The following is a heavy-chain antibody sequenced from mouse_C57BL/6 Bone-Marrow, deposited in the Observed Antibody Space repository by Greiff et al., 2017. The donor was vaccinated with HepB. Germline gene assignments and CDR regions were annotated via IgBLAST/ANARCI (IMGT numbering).Heavy chain of an antibody. D-gene: IGHD1-1*01. V-gene: IGHV2-2*01. CDR3: ARRYYYGSSLYYYAMDY. CDR2: IWSGGST. J-gene: IGHJ4*01. Sequence: VKLMESGPGLVQPSQSLSITCTVSGFSLTSYGVHWVRQSPGKGLEWLGVIWSGGSTDYNAAFISRLSISKDNSKSQVFFKMNSLQADDTAIYYCARRYYYGSSLYYYAMDYWGQGTSVTVSS. CDR1: GFSLTSYG.